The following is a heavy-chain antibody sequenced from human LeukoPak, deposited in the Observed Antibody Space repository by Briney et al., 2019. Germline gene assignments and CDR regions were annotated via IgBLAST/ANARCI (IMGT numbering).Heavy chain of an antibody. D-gene: IGHD1-7*01. V-gene: IGHV4-30-4*01. CDR2: IYYSGST. CDR1: GDSISSSDYY. Sequence: SQTLSLTCTVSGDSISSSDYYWSWIRQPPGKGLEWIGYIYYSGSTYYNPSLKSRVTISVDTSKNQFSLKLGSVTAAYTAVYYCARVGTGRNYNNYGMDVWGQGTTVTVSS. J-gene: IGHJ6*02. CDR3: ARVGTGRNYNNYGMDV.